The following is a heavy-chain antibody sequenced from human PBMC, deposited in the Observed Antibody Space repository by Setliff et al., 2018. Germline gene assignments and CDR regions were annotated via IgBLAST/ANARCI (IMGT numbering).Heavy chain of an antibody. CDR1: GITFKNAW. V-gene: IGHV3-15*01. D-gene: IGHD3-22*01. J-gene: IGHJ5*02. Sequence: GGSLRLSCAASGITFKNAWMTWVRQAPGKGLEWVGRIKSTTEDASTDLAAAVKGRFTMSRDDSKNTLYLQMNSLKTEDTAVYYCSTGPRDSRNYLNWIGHWGQGALVTVSS. CDR2: IKSTTEDAST. CDR3: STGPRDSRNYLNWIGH.